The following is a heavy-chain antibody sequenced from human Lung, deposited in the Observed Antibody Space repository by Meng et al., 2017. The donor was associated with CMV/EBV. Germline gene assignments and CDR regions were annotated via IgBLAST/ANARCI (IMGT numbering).Heavy chain of an antibody. CDR1: GFTFSSYG. Sequence: GESXKISCAASGFTFSSYGMHWVRQAPGKGLEWVAVIWYDGSNKYYADSVKGRFTISRDNSKNTLYLQMNSLRAEDTAVYYCAKGMVSSGYYYAIAYYYGMDVXGQGXTVTVSS. D-gene: IGHD3-22*01. CDR3: AKGMVSSGYYYAIAYYYGMDV. CDR2: IWYDGSNK. J-gene: IGHJ6*02. V-gene: IGHV3-33*06.